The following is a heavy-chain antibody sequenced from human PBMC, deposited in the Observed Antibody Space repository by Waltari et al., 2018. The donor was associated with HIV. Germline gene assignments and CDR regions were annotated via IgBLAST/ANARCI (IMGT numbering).Heavy chain of an antibody. CDR2: ISYDGSNK. CDR1: GSSFRTYA. Sequence: VQLVESGGGVVQPERALRLPCAASGSSFRTYAIPSAPQVPGKGLEWVAVISYDGSNKYYADSVKGRVTISRDNSKNTLYLQMNSLRAEDTAVYYCAKDKGGVTYIFDYWGQGTLVTVSS. J-gene: IGHJ4*02. CDR3: AKDKGGVTYIFDY. D-gene: IGHD1-1*01. V-gene: IGHV3-30*18.